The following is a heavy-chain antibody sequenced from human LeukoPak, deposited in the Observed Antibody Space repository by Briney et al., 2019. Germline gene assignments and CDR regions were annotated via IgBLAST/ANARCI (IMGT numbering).Heavy chain of an antibody. J-gene: IGHJ6*02. D-gene: IGHD2-2*01. V-gene: IGHV4-59*01. CDR1: GGSISSYY. CDR3: ARDGSVGVGQCRSNSCYEFYNGMDV. CDR2: IYYSGST. Sequence: PSETLSLTCTVSGGSISSYYWSWIRQPPGKGLEWIGYIYYSGSTNYNPSLKSRVTISVDTSKNQFSLKLTSVTAADTAVYYCARDGSVGVGQCRSNSCYEFYNGMDVWGQGTSVTVSS.